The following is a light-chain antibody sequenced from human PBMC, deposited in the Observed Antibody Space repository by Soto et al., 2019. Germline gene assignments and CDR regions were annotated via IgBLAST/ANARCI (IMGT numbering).Light chain of an antibody. Sequence: EIVLTQSPGTLSLSPGERATLFCRASQTITTSQLAWYQQKPGQAPRVLIFGASNRATGIPDRFSGSGSGTDYTLTITRLEPEDSAVYYCKQYGPSPPYTFGQGTKVEI. CDR3: KQYGPSPPYT. CDR1: QTITTSQ. CDR2: GAS. V-gene: IGKV3-20*01. J-gene: IGKJ2*01.